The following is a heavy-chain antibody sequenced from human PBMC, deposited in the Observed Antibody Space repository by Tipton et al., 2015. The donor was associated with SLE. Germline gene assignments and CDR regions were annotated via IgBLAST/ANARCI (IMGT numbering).Heavy chain of an antibody. CDR2: IKQDGSEK. CDR1: GFTFSSYW. CDR3: ARDGEWLRFDPHWGFDY. J-gene: IGHJ4*02. D-gene: IGHD5-12*01. Sequence: QLVQSGGGLVQPGGSLRLSCAASGFTFSSYWMSWVRQAPGKGLEWVANIKQDGSEKYYVDSVKGRFTISRDNAKNSLYLQMNSLRAEDTAVYYCARDGEWLRFDPHWGFDYWGQGTLVTVSS. V-gene: IGHV3-7*01.